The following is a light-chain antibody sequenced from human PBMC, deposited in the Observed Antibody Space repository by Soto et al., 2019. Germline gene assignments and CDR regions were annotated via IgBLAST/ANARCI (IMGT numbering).Light chain of an antibody. CDR2: AAS. CDR1: QDIVIY. J-gene: IGKJ1*01. V-gene: IGKV1-9*01. Sequence: DIQMTQSPSTLSASLGDRVTITCRASQDIVIYLAWYQQKPGKAPNLLIYAASSLQRGVPSRFSGSGSGTDFTLTIRSLQPEDFATYHCQQLSSYPVTFGQGTKVDIK. CDR3: QQLSSYPVT.